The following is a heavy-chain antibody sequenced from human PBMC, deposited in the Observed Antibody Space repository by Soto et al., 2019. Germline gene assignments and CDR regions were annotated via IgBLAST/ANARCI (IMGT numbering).Heavy chain of an antibody. CDR1: GYTFTGHY. V-gene: IGHV1-2*02. CDR3: AKDNGAPVNLDH. J-gene: IGHJ5*02. CDR2: ITPNRGFT. Sequence: ASVKVSCKASGYTFTGHYMHWVRQAPGQGLEWMGWITPNRGFTNYAQKFQRRVTLTRDTSISTAYMELSRLTSDDTAVYFCAKDNGAPVNLDHWGQGTPVTVSS. D-gene: IGHD2-8*01.